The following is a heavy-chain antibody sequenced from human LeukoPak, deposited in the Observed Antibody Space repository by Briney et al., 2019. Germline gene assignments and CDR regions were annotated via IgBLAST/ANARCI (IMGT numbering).Heavy chain of an antibody. Sequence: EASVKVSCKASGYTFTSYFMHWVRQAPGQGLEWMGLINPRGGTTNFPQKFQGRVTMTRDTSTSTVYMELSSLRSEDTAIYYCARGRTHYYESSGYYSRWEYWGQGTLVTVSS. J-gene: IGHJ4*02. D-gene: IGHD3-22*01. CDR3: ARGRTHYYESSGYYSRWEY. CDR2: INPRGGTT. CDR1: GYTFTSYF. V-gene: IGHV1-46*01.